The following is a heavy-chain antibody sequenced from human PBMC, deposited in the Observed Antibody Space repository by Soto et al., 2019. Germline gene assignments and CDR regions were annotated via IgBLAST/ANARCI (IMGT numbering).Heavy chain of an antibody. Sequence: EVQLVESGGGLVQPGRSLRLSCAVSGSTSNEYAMHWLRQAPGKGLEWVSGIFLESDRTGYPDSVKGRFTTSRDKAKNSLYLQMNSLRPEDTALYYCGKDGKAGGLDFWGQGTLVTVSS. CDR1: GSTSNEYA. CDR3: GKDGKAGGLDF. J-gene: IGHJ4*02. V-gene: IGHV3-9*02. D-gene: IGHD2-15*01. CDR2: IFLESDRT.